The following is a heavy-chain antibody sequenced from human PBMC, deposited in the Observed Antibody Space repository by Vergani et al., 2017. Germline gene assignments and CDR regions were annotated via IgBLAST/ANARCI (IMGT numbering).Heavy chain of an antibody. V-gene: IGHV3-30*02. CDR2: IQFDGSNQ. Sequence: QVQLVESGGGVVQRGGSLRLSCATSVFTLSNYDMQWIRQGPGKGLEFVAFIQFDGSNQYYSDSVKGRFTLSRDFSKNTLYLQMNSLRTDDTATYYCAKHFRGSCIDYWGQGTQFIVSS. J-gene: IGHJ4*02. D-gene: IGHD3-10*01. CDR1: VFTLSNYD. CDR3: AKHFRGSCIDY.